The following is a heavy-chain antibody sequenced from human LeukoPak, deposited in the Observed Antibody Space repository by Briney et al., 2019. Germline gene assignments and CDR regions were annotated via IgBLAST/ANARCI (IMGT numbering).Heavy chain of an antibody. Sequence: PGRSLRLSCAASRFTFSSYGMHWVRQAPGKGLEWVAVISYDGSNKYYADSVKGRFTISRDNSKNTLYLQMDSLRAEDTAVYYCAKDHGSGSYFDYWGQGTLVTVSS. J-gene: IGHJ4*02. CDR3: AKDHGSGSYFDY. D-gene: IGHD3-10*01. CDR1: RFTFSSYG. V-gene: IGHV3-30*18. CDR2: ISYDGSNK.